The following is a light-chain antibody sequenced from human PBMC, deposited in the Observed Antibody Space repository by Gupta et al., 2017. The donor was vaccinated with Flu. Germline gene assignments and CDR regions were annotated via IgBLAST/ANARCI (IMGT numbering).Light chain of an antibody. J-gene: IGLJ2*01. CDR3: AAWDDSLSGVV. V-gene: IGLV1-47*01. CDR2: RSN. CDR1: NSNIGINY. Sequence: RVTISCSGANSNIGINYGYWYHQLPGAAPKLLIYRSNQRPSGVPDRFSGSKSGTSASLAISGLRSEDEADYYCAAWDDSLSGVVFGGGTKLTVL.